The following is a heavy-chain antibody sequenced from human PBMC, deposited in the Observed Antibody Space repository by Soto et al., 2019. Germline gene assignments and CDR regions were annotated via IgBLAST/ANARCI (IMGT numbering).Heavy chain of an antibody. D-gene: IGHD3-22*01. CDR1: GGSISSGGYY. V-gene: IGHV4-31*03. CDR2: IYYSGST. Sequence: TSETLSLTCTVSGGSISSGGYYWSWIRQHPGKGLEWIGYIYYSGSTYYNPSLKSRVTISVDTSKNQFSLKLSSVTAADTAVYYCARERDYDSSGYYGEGYFDYWGQGTLVTVSS. J-gene: IGHJ4*02. CDR3: ARERDYDSSGYYGEGYFDY.